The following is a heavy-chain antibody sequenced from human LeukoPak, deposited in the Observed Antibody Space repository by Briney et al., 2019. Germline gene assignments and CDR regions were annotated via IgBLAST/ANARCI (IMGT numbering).Heavy chain of an antibody. V-gene: IGHV4-59*01. CDR3: ARAPYGSATNNYYMDV. J-gene: IGHJ6*03. D-gene: IGHD3-10*01. CDR1: GGSISSYY. CDR2: FYYSGST. Sequence: KTSETLSLTCTVSGGSISSYYWSWIRQPAGKGLEWIGFFYYSGSTNYNPSLKSRVTISVDTSKNQFSLKLSSVTAADTAVYYCARAPYGSATNNYYMDVWGKGTTVTVSS.